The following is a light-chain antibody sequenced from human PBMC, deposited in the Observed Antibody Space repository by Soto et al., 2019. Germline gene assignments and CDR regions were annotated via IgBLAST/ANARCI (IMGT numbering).Light chain of an antibody. Sequence: QSALTQPASVSGSPGQSITISCTGTSSDDGGYDYVSWYQLHPGKAPRLMVFEVRNRPSGVSYRFSGSKSGNTASLTISGLQSEDEADYFCSSYSSSTAYLFGTGSKVTVL. CDR2: EVR. CDR3: SSYSSSTAYL. V-gene: IGLV2-14*01. CDR1: SSDDGGYDY. J-gene: IGLJ1*01.